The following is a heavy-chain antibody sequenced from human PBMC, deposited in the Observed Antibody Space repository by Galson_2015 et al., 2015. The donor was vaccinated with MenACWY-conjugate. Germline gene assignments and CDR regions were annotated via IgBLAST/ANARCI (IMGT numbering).Heavy chain of an antibody. CDR1: GFTFSSYS. CDR3: AREARIEAARWEDY. D-gene: IGHD6-13*01. V-gene: IGHV3-48*01. CDR2: ISSSSSTI. Sequence: SLRLSCAASGFTFSSYSVNWVRQAPGKGLEWVSYISSSSSTIYYADSVKGRFTISRDNAKNSLYLQMNSLRAEDTAVYYCAREARIEAARWEDYWGQGTLVTVSS. J-gene: IGHJ4*02.